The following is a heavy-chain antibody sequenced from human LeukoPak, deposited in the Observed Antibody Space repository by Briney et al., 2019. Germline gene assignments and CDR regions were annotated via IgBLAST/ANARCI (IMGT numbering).Heavy chain of an antibody. J-gene: IGHJ5*02. CDR2: ISDYSSYI. CDR3: TTDLSSSWYGSGGFDP. CDR1: GFTFSSYN. D-gene: IGHD6-13*01. V-gene: IGHV3-21*03. Sequence: PGGSLRLSCAASGFTFSSYNMNWVRQAPGKGLEWVSSISDYSSYIYYADSVKGRFTISRDNAKNSLYLQMNSLKTEDTAVYYCTTDLSSSWYGSGGFDPWGQGTLVTVSS.